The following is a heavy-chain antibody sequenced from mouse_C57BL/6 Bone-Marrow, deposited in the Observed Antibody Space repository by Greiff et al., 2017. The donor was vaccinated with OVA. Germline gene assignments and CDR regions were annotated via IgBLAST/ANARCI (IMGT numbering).Heavy chain of an antibody. CDR1: GYSITSGYY. Sequence: EVQLVESGPGLVKPSQSLSLTCSVTGYSITSGYYWNWIRQFPGNKLEWMGYISYDGSNNYNPSLKNRISITRDTSKNQFFLKLNSVTTEDTATYYCARRQLRLRGYLDYWGQGTTLTVSS. CDR2: ISYDGSN. D-gene: IGHD3-2*02. V-gene: IGHV3-6*01. J-gene: IGHJ2*01. CDR3: ARRQLRLRGYLDY.